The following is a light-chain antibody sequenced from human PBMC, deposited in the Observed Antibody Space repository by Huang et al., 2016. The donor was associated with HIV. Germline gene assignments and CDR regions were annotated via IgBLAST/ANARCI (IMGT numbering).Light chain of an antibody. V-gene: IGKV1-39*01. CDR2: AAS. CDR3: QQSYGTSWT. CDR1: QSIGNY. J-gene: IGKJ1*01. Sequence: DIQMTQSPSSLSASVGDRVTITCRASQSIGNYLNWYQQKPGKAPKVLIYAASSLQSGLPSRCSGSGSGTDFTLTISRLQPEDFATYYCQQSYGTSWTFGQGTKVEIK.